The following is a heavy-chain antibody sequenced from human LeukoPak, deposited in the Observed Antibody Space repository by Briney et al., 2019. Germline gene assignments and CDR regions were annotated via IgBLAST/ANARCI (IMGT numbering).Heavy chain of an antibody. CDR1: GFTFSSYA. J-gene: IGHJ4*02. CDR3: ARRLRYFDWLGFDY. CDR2: ISYDGSNK. Sequence: GGSLRLSCAASGFTFSSYAMHWVRQAPGKGLEWVAVISYDGSNKYYADSVKGRFTISRDNSKNTLYLQMNSLRAEDTAVYYCARRLRYFDWLGFDYWGQGTLATVSS. V-gene: IGHV3-30*04. D-gene: IGHD3-9*01.